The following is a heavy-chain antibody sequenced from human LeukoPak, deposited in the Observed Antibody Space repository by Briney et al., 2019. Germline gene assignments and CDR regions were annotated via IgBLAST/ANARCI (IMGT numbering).Heavy chain of an antibody. CDR3: ARLGNYYDSSGLDAFDI. J-gene: IGHJ3*02. Sequence: GGSLRLSCAASGFTFSGYYMSWIRQAPGKGLEWVSYISSSGSTIYYADSVKGRFTISRDNAKNSLYLQMNSLRAEDTAVYYCARLGNYYDSSGLDAFDIWGQGTMVTVSS. CDR1: GFTFSGYY. V-gene: IGHV3-11*01. D-gene: IGHD3-22*01. CDR2: ISSSGSTI.